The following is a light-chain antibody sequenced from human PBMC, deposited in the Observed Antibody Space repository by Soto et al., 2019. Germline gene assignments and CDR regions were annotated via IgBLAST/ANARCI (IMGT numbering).Light chain of an antibody. CDR2: SNN. J-gene: IGLJ1*01. CDR1: SSNIGSNY. Sequence: QSVLTQPPSASGTPGQRVTISCSGSSSNIGSNYVYWYQQLPGPAPKLLIYSNNQRSSGVPDRFSGSKSGTSASLAISGLRSEDEADYYCAAWDDSLSGLVFGTGTKLTVL. CDR3: AAWDDSLSGLV. V-gene: IGLV1-47*02.